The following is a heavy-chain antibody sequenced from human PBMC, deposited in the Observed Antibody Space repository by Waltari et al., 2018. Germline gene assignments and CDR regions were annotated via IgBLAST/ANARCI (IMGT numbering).Heavy chain of an antibody. CDR3: ARDRGAYYYDSSGYYSHHDAFDI. V-gene: IGHV4-59*01. CDR1: GGSISSYY. Sequence: QVQLQESGPGLVKPSETLSLTCTVSGGSISSYYWSWIRPPPGQGLEWIGYIYYSGSTNYNPSLKSRVTISVDTSKNQFSLKLSSVTAADTAVYYCARDRGAYYYDSSGYYSHHDAFDIWGQGTMVTVSS. CDR2: IYYSGST. D-gene: IGHD3-22*01. J-gene: IGHJ3*02.